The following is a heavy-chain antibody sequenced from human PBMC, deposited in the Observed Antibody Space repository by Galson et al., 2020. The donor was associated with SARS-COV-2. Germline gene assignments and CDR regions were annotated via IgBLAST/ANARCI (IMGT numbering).Heavy chain of an antibody. CDR3: ATQEDYYGSGSYYTYYYYGMDV. D-gene: IGHD3-10*01. CDR1: GFTFSSYS. J-gene: IGHJ6*02. CDR2: ISSSSSTI. Sequence: QAGGSLRLSCAASGFTFSSYSMNWVRQAPGKGLEWVSYISSSSSTIYYADSVKGRFTISRDNAKNSLYLQMNSLRAEDTAVYYCATQEDYYGSGSYYTYYYYGMDVWGQGTTVTVSS. V-gene: IGHV3-48*04.